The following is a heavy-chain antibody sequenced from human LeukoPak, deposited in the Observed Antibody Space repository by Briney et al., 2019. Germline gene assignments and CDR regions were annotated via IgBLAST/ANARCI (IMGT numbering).Heavy chain of an antibody. CDR1: GFTFSNYW. CDR2: IYSDGRT. D-gene: IGHD3-10*01. Sequence: GGSLRLSCVASGFTFSNYWIHWVRQVPGKGLEWVSLIYSDGRTYYADSVKGRCTISRDNSKNTLYLQMNSLRAEDTAVYYCARDMDRYYMDVWGKGTTVTVSS. J-gene: IGHJ6*03. CDR3: ARDMDRYYMDV. V-gene: IGHV3-74*01.